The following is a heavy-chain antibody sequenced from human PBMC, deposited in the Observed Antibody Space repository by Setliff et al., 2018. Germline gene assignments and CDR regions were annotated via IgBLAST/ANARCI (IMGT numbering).Heavy chain of an antibody. Sequence: PGGSLRLSCAASGFTSSMYGVHWVRQAPGKGLEWVAYIRHDGSNENYGDSVKGRFTVSRDNSRSTLFLQMNSLRPEDTAVYYCAKDPGDSSGSFEYWGRGTLVTVSS. D-gene: IGHD3-22*01. CDR3: AKDPGDSSGSFEY. J-gene: IGHJ2*01. CDR2: IRHDGSNE. CDR1: GFTSSMYG. V-gene: IGHV3-30*02.